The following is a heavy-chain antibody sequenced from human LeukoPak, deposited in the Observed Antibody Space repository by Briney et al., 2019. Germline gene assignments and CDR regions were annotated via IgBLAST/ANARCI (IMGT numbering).Heavy chain of an antibody. CDR1: GFNFARFG. CDR2: VEVDGRDK. D-gene: IGHD6-13*01. J-gene: IGHJ4*02. CDR3: VKESAADATFHFDY. V-gene: IGHV3-30*02. Sequence: GGSLRLSCAVSGFNFARFGMHWVRQAPGKAPEWVAFVEVDGRDKDHAHSVKGRFSISRDSSENTLYLQMNSLRSEDTAVYYCVKESAADATFHFDYWGQGTLVTVSS.